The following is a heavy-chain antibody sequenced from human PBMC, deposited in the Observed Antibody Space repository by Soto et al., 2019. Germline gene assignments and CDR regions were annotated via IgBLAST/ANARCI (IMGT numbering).Heavy chain of an antibody. D-gene: IGHD2-15*01. Sequence: GASVKVSCKASGYTFTSYAMHWVRQAPGQGLEWMGGIIPIFGTANYAQKFQGRVTITADESTSTAYMELGSLRSEDTAVYYCARESRYCSGGSCYFLPGIDYWGQGTLVTVSS. CDR3: ARESRYCSGGSCYFLPGIDY. V-gene: IGHV1-69*13. CDR2: IIPIFGTA. CDR1: GYTFTSYA. J-gene: IGHJ4*02.